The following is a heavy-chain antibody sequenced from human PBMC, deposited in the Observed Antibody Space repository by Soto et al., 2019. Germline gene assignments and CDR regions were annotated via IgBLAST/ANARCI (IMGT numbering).Heavy chain of an antibody. Sequence: EVQMLESGEGLVQPGGSLRLSCAASGFTFTSYAMSWVRQAPGKGLEWVSAISGNGGSTYYADSVKGRFTISKDTSKNTLYLQMNSLRAEDTAVYYCAKGRYSSSWYDFWGQGTLVTVSS. CDR3: AKGRYSSSWYDF. D-gene: IGHD6-13*01. V-gene: IGHV3-23*01. J-gene: IGHJ4*02. CDR1: GFTFTSYA. CDR2: ISGNGGST.